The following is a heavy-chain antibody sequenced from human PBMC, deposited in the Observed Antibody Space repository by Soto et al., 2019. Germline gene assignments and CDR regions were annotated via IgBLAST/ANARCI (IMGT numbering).Heavy chain of an antibody. CDR3: AKSNGPAISSSWTDAFDI. CDR1: EFTFDDYA. J-gene: IGHJ3*02. D-gene: IGHD6-13*01. Sequence: PWGSLGVCCATSEFTFDDYAMRWVRQAPGKGLEWVSGISWNSGSIGYADSAKGRFTISRDNAKNSLYLQMNSLRAEDTALYYCAKSNGPAISSSWTDAFDIWGQGTMVTVSS. CDR2: ISWNSGSI. V-gene: IGHV3-9*01.